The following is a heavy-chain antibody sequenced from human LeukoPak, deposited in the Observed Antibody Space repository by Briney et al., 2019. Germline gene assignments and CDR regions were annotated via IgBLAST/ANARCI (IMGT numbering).Heavy chain of an antibody. CDR3: ARSSAPVGGLDDSGSWFDP. CDR2: IIPAVGSP. D-gene: IGHD3-10*01. J-gene: IGHJ5*02. Sequence: GASVKVSCKASSGPFNSYAFNWVRQAPGQGLEWMGGIIPAVGSPTYARQFRDRVTITTDESSKTIYMELRSLRFEDTAIYYCARSSAPVGGLDDSGSWFDPWGQGTQVAVSS. CDR1: SGPFNSYA. V-gene: IGHV1-69*05.